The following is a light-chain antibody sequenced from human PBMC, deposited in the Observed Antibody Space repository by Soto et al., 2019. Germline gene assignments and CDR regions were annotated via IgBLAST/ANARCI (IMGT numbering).Light chain of an antibody. Sequence: EIVLTQAPGTLSLSPGDRATLSCRSSQTLINTYLAWYQQRPGLAPRLLIYDASTRAPGIPDRFSGSWSGTDFTLTISRLEPEDFAVYYCQQYGSSIQTLGQGTKVDIK. J-gene: IGKJ1*01. CDR1: QTLINTY. CDR3: QQYGSSIQT. CDR2: DAS. V-gene: IGKV3-20*01.